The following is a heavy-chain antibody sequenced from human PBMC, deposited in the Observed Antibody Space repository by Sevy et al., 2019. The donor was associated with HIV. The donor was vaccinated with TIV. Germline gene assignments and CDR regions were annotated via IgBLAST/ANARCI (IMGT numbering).Heavy chain of an antibody. J-gene: IGHJ3*02. CDR2: ITFSSNYI. Sequence: GGSLRLSCAAPGFTFSTYNMNWVRQAPGKGLEWVPSITFSSNYIYYADSVKGRFTISRDNAKNSLYLQMNSLRAEDTAVYYCARSWEQQLHDAFDIWGQGTMVTVSS. CDR3: ARSWEQQLHDAFDI. V-gene: IGHV3-21*01. D-gene: IGHD6-13*01. CDR1: GFTFSTYN.